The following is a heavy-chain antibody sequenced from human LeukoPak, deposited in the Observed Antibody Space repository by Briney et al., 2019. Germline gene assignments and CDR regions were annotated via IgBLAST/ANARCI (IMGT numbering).Heavy chain of an antibody. CDR1: GYTFTGYY. V-gene: IGHV1-2*02. Sequence: GASVKVSCKASGYTFTGYYMHWVRQAPGQGLEWMGWINPNSGGTNYAQKFQGRDTMTRDTSISTAYMELSRLRSDDTAVYYCARGTPGMVRGVIPDYWGQGTLVTVSS. CDR2: INPNSGGT. CDR3: ARGTPGMVRGVIPDY. J-gene: IGHJ4*02. D-gene: IGHD3-10*01.